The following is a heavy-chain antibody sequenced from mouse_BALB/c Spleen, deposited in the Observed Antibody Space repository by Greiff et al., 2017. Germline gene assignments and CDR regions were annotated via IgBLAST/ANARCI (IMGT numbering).Heavy chain of an antibody. V-gene: IGHV3-6*02. CDR2: ISYDGSN. D-gene: IGHD2-4*01. CDR1: GYSITSGYY. J-gene: IGHJ3*01. CDR3: ATKGKSTMITFAY. Sequence: EVKLMESGPGLVKPSQSLSLTCSVTGYSITSGYYWNWIRQFPGNKLEWMGYISYDGSNNYNPSLKNRISITRDTSKNQFFLKLNSVTTEDTATYYCATKGKSTMITFAYWGQGTLVTVSA.